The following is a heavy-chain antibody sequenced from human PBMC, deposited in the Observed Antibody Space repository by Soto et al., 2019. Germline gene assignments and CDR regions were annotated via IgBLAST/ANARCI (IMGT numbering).Heavy chain of an antibody. CDR1: GYSLTNNW. J-gene: IGHJ4*01. V-gene: IGHV5-51*01. CDR3: ARDKVSTLISFDY. CDR2: IYPADSET. D-gene: IGHD2-8*01. Sequence: PGESLKISCKGFGYSLTNNWIGWVRQVPGKGREWMGIIYPADSETRYSPSFQGQVTISVDKSISTAYLQWSSLKASDTAIYYCARDKVSTLISFDYWGHGTLVTVSS.